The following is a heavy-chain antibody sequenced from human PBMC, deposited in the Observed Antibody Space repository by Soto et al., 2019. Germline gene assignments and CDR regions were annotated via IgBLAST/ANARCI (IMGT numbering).Heavy chain of an antibody. Sequence: GGSLRLSCAASGFIFGGYSMNWVRQAPGKGLEWISYISSLSSPRYYAESVEGRFIISRDNAKNSLYLQMNSLRDEDTAVYFCVREDILGARSFDYWGQGTRVTVYS. CDR1: GFIFGGYS. D-gene: IGHD2-8*02. CDR2: ISSLSSPR. CDR3: VREDILGARSFDY. V-gene: IGHV3-48*02. J-gene: IGHJ4*02.